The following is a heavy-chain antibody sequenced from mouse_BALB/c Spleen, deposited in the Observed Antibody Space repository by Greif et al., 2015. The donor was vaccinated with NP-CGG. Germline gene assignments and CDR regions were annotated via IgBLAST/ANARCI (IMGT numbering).Heavy chain of an antibody. CDR3: AKGQLGLRPYFDY. CDR1: GYTFTSCT. D-gene: IGHD3-1*01. V-gene: IGHV1-4*01. CDR2: INPSSGYT. J-gene: IGHJ2*01. Sequence: VQLQQSGAELARPGASVKMSCKASGYTFTSCTMHWVKQRPGQGLEWIGYINPSSGYTNYNQKFKDKATLTADKSSCTAYMQLSSLTSEDSAVYYCAKGQLGLRPYFDYWGQGTTLTVSS.